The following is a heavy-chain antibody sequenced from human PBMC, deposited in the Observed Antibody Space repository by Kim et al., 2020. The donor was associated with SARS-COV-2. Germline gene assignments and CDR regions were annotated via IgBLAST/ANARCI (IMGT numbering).Heavy chain of an antibody. CDR2: INSNGSCM. Sequence: GGSLRLSCAASGFSFGDYYMNWIRQAPGKGLEWVADINSNGSCMGYADSVNGRFSISRDNAKKSLSLQMNSLTPEDTAVYYCVRAPANWGQETLVNVS. V-gene: IGHV3-11*01. CDR1: GFSFGDYY. J-gene: IGHJ4*02. CDR3: VRAPAN.